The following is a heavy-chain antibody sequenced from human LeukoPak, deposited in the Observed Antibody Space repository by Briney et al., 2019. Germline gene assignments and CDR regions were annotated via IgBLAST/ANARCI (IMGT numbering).Heavy chain of an antibody. D-gene: IGHD3-22*01. Sequence: PGGSLRLSCAASGFTFSTFAMIWVRQPPGKGLEWVSSIFPSGGEIHYADSVRGRFTISRDNSKSTLSLQMNSLRAEDTAVYYCAKVYYDSSGYLGSNWFDPWGQGTLVTVSS. V-gene: IGHV3-23*01. CDR3: AKVYYDSSGYLGSNWFDP. CDR2: IFPSGGEI. CDR1: GFTFSTFA. J-gene: IGHJ5*02.